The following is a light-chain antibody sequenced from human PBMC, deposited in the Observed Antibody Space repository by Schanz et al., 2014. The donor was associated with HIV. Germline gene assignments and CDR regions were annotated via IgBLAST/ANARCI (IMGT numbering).Light chain of an antibody. V-gene: IGLV2-14*03. J-gene: IGLJ3*02. CDR1: SSDVGTYDY. CDR3: SSYTFSSTLV. CDR2: DVS. Sequence: QSALTQPASVSGSPGQSITISCTGTSSDVGTYDYVSWYQQHPGKAPKLMIYDVSYRPSGVSNRFSGSKSGNTASLTISGLQAEDEADYFCSSYTFSSTLVFGGGTKLTVL.